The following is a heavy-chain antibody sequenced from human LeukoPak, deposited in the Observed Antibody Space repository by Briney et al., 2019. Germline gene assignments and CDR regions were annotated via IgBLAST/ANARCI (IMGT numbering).Heavy chain of an antibody. J-gene: IGHJ4*02. Sequence: GGSLRLSCAASVFTFSDYYMSWTRQAPGKGLEWVSYITGSGTTKYYADSVKGRFTISRDNTKNSLYLQMNNLRVEDTAVYYCARDSNGCPGCVWGQGTLVTVSS. CDR2: ITGSGTTK. V-gene: IGHV3-11*01. CDR3: ARDSNGCPGCV. CDR1: VFTFSDYY. D-gene: IGHD6-19*01.